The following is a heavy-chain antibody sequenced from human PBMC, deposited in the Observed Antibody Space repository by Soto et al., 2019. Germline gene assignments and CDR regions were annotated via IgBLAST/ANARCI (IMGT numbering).Heavy chain of an antibody. D-gene: IGHD1-26*01. V-gene: IGHV3-33*01. CDR3: AGERSGTCPSYGFDY. J-gene: IGHJ4*02. CDR2: IWYDGSNK. Sequence: QVQLVESGGGVVQPGRSLRLSCAASGFTFSSYGMHWVRQAPGKGLEWVAVIWYDGSNKYYADSVKGRFTISRDNSKNTLYLQMNSLRAEDTAVYYCAGERSGTCPSYGFDYWGQGTLVTVSS. CDR1: GFTFSSYG.